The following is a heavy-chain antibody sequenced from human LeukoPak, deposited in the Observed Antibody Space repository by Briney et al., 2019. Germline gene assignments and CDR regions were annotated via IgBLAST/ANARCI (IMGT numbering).Heavy chain of an antibody. CDR3: ARVPYSNYNHWNYYYMDV. J-gene: IGHJ6*03. CDR1: GFTLSHYL. V-gene: IGHV3-7*01. CDR2: MKHDGSEK. Sequence: GGSLRLSCAASGFTLSHYLMSWVRQAPGKGLQWVANMKHDGSEKYYVDSVKGRFTISRDNAKNSLYLQLNSLRAEDTAVYYCARVPYSNYNHWNYYYMDVWGKGATVTVSS. D-gene: IGHD4-11*01.